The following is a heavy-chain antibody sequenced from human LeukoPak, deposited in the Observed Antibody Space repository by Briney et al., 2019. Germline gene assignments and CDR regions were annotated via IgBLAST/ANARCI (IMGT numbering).Heavy chain of an antibody. Sequence: PSETLSLTCTVSGGSISSSTYYWSWIRQPPGKGLEWIGEINHSGSTNYNPSLKSRVTISVDTSKNQFSLKLSSATAADTAVYYCARHRTIYYDSSGYWVWGQGTLVTVSS. CDR3: ARHRTIYYDSSGYWV. J-gene: IGHJ4*02. D-gene: IGHD3-22*01. CDR2: INHSGST. V-gene: IGHV4-39*01. CDR1: GGSISSSTYY.